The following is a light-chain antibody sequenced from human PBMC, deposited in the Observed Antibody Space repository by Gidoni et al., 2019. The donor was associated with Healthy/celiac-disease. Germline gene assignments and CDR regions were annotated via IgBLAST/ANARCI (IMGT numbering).Light chain of an antibody. CDR2: DVS. CDR3: CSYAGSYVV. J-gene: IGLJ2*01. Sequence: QSALTPPRPVSGSTGQSVTISCTGTSSDVGGYNYVSWYQQHPGKAPKLMIYDVSKRPSGVPDRFSGSKSGNTASLTISGLQAEDEADYYCCSYAGSYVVFGGGTKLTVL. V-gene: IGLV2-11*01. CDR1: SSDVGGYNY.